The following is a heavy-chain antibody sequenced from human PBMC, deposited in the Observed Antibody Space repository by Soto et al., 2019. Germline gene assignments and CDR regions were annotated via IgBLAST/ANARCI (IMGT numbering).Heavy chain of an antibody. CDR1: GFTFSSYS. CDR2: ISSSSSYI. CDR3: AVVVYAIGLGWFDP. J-gene: IGHJ5*02. V-gene: IGHV3-21*01. Sequence: EVQLVESGGGLVKPGGSLRLSCAASGFTFSSYSMNWVRQAPGKGLEWVSSISSSSSYIYYADSVKGRFTISRDNAKNSLYLQMNSLRAEDTAVYYCAVVVYAIGLGWFDPWGQGTLVTVSS. D-gene: IGHD2-8*02.